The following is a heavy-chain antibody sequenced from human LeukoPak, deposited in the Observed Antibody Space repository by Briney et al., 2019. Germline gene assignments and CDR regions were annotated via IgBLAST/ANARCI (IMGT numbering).Heavy chain of an antibody. D-gene: IGHD2-15*01. CDR1: GYSFTSYW. J-gene: IGHJ6*02. CDR2: IYPGDSDT. V-gene: IGHV5-51*01. Sequence: GESLKISRKGSGYSFTSYWIGWVRQMPGKGLEWMGIIYPGDSDTRYSPSFQGQVTISADKSISTAYLQWSSLKASDTAMYYCAILGYCSGGSCLALPEDGALGGNSYGMDVWGQGTTVTVSS. CDR3: AILGYCSGGSCLALPEDGALGGNSYGMDV.